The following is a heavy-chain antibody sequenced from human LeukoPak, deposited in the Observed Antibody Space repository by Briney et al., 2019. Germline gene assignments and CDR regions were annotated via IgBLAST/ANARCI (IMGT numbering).Heavy chain of an antibody. D-gene: IGHD5-24*01. V-gene: IGHV1-2*02. CDR2: INPNSGGT. J-gene: IGHJ4*02. Sequence: ASVRVSCKASGGTFSSYAISWVRQAPGQGLEWMGWINPNSGGTNYAQKFQGRVTMTRDTSISTAYMELSRLRSDDTAVYYCAREGSGHGYNYDYWGQGTLVTVSS. CDR1: GGTFSSYA. CDR3: AREGSGHGYNYDY.